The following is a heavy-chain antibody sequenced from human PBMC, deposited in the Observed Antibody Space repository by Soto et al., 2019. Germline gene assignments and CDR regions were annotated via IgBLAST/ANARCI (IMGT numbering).Heavy chain of an antibody. CDR2: INHSGST. CDR3: ARARLGAARWRSWFDP. CDR1: GGSFSGYY. J-gene: IGHJ5*02. D-gene: IGHD6-6*01. V-gene: IGHV4-34*01. Sequence: SETLSLTCAVYGGSFSGYYWSWIRQPPGKGLEWIGEINHSGSTNYNPSLKSRVTISVDTSKNQFSLKLSSVTAADTAVYYCARARLGAARWRSWFDPWGQGTLVTVSS.